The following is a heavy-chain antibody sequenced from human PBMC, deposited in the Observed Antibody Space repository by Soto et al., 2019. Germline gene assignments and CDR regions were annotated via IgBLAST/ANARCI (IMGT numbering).Heavy chain of an antibody. CDR3: AREWGYYDSSGYYYVGFGMDV. Sequence: GGSLRLSCAASGFTFSSYAMHWVRQAPGKGLEWVAVISYDGSNKYYADSVKGRFTISRDNSKNTLYLQMNSLRAEDTAVYYCAREWGYYDSSGYYYVGFGMDVWGQGTTVTVSS. J-gene: IGHJ6*02. V-gene: IGHV3-30-3*01. CDR1: GFTFSSYA. CDR2: ISYDGSNK. D-gene: IGHD3-22*01.